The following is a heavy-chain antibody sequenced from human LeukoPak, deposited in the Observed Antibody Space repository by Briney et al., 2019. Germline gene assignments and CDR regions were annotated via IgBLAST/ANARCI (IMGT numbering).Heavy chain of an antibody. CDR3: ARAGGMTSEYFQH. V-gene: IGHV3-33*01. J-gene: IGHJ1*01. Sequence: GGSLRLSCAASGFTFSTYVMHWVRQAPGKGLEWVAVIWYDGTDKYYADSVKGRFTISRDNSKNTLYLQMNSLRAEDTAVYYCARAGGMTSEYFQHWGQGTLVTVSS. D-gene: IGHD3-16*01. CDR1: GFTFSTYV. CDR2: IWYDGTDK.